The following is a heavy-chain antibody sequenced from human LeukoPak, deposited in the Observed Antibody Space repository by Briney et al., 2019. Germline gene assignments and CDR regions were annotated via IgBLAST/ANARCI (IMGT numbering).Heavy chain of an antibody. D-gene: IGHD1-26*01. J-gene: IGHJ4*02. CDR2: IIPIFGTA. V-gene: IGHV1-69*05. Sequence: ASVKVSCKASGGTFCSYAISWVRQAPGQGLEWMGGIIPIFGTANYAQKFQGRVTMTRDTSISTAYMELSRLRSDDTAVYYCARVVGATGPDYWGQGTLVTVSS. CDR1: GGTFCSYA. CDR3: ARVVGATGPDY.